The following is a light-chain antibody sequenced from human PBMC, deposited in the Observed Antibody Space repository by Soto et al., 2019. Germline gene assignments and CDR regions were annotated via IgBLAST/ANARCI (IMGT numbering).Light chain of an antibody. J-gene: IGKJ4*01. CDR1: HSVSSSY. CDR3: QQYDKSPLT. Sequence: DIVFTHSPCALSLSKGERATLSCSASHSVSSSYLSWYQQKPGQAPRLLIYGASNRATDIPDRFSGSGSGTDFTLTISRLEPEDFAVYYCQQYDKSPLTFGGGTKVDI. V-gene: IGKV3-20*01. CDR2: GAS.